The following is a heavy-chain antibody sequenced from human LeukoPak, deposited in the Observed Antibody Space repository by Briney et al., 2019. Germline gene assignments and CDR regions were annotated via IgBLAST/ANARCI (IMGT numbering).Heavy chain of an antibody. CDR3: ARDRIAVAGTL. D-gene: IGHD6-19*01. CDR2: ISSRSEYT. V-gene: IGHV3-21*01. J-gene: IGHJ4*02. Sequence: GGFLRLSCAASGISFRSYSMNWVRQAPGKGLELVSSISSRSEYTYYADSLKGRFTVSRDNAKNSLYLQMSSLKTEDTAVYYCARDRIAVAGTLWGQGTLVTVSS. CDR1: GISFRSYS.